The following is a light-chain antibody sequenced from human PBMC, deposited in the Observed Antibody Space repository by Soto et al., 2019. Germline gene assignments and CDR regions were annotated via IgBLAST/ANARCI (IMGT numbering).Light chain of an antibody. CDR3: SSYTSSSTYV. CDR1: SSDVGGYNY. Sequence: QSALTQPASVSGSLGQSITISCTGTSSDVGGYNYVSWYQQHPGKAPKLIIYDVSSRPSGVSNRFSGSKSGNTASLTISGLQAEDEADYYCSSYTSSSTYVFGIGTKVTVL. CDR2: DVS. V-gene: IGLV2-14*03. J-gene: IGLJ1*01.